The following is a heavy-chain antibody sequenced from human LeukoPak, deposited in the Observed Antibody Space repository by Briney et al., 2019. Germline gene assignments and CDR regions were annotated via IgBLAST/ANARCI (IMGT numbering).Heavy chain of an antibody. CDR2: IYYSGST. CDR1: GGSISSSSYY. J-gene: IGHJ6*03. CDR3: ARSAAGGHYYYYYVDV. D-gene: IGHD2-15*01. Sequence: PSETLSLTCTVSGGSISSSSYYWGWIRQPPGKGLEWIGSIYYSGSTYYNPSLKSRVTISVDTSKNQFSLKLSSVTAADTAVYYCARSAAGGHYYYYYVDVWGKGTTVTVSS. V-gene: IGHV4-39*01.